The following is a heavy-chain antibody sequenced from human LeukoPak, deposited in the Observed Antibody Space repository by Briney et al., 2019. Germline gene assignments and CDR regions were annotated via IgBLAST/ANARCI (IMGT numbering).Heavy chain of an antibody. CDR3: ARPGVGSHEQAEYFQH. CDR2: INPNSGGT. CDR1: GYTFTGYY. D-gene: IGHD1/OR15-1a*01. J-gene: IGHJ1*01. Sequence: GASVKVSCKASGYTFTGYYMHWVRQAPGQGLEWMGWINPNSGGTNYAQKFQGRVTMTRDTSISTAYMELSSLRSEDTAVYYCARPGVGSHEQAEYFQHWGQGTLVTVSS. V-gene: IGHV1-2*02.